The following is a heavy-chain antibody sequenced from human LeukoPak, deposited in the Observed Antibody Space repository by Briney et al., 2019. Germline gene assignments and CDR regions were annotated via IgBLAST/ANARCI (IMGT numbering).Heavy chain of an antibody. CDR2: ISSSGSDI. Sequence: GGSLRLSCAASGFTFSSYEMNWVRQAPGKGLEWVSYISSSGSDISYAGSVKGRFTISRDNAKNSLYLQMNSLRAEDTAVYYCAREEYGDYFDYWGQGTLVTVSS. CDR3: AREEYGDYFDY. D-gene: IGHD4-17*01. V-gene: IGHV3-48*03. CDR1: GFTFSSYE. J-gene: IGHJ4*02.